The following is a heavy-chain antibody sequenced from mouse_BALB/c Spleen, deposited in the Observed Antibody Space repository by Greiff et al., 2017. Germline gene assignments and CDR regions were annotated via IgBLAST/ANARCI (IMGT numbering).Heavy chain of an antibody. CDR2: IRLKSNNYAT. V-gene: IGHV6-6*02. CDR3: TRRYRYDTRYAMDY. CDR1: GFTFSNYW. J-gene: IGHJ4*01. Sequence: EVKLQESGGGLVQPGGSMKLSCVASGFTFSNYWMNWVRQSPEKGLEWVAEIRLKSNNYATHYAESVKGRFTISRDDSKSSVYLQMNNLRAEDTGIYYCTRRYRYDTRYAMDYWGQGTSVTVSS. D-gene: IGHD2-14*01.